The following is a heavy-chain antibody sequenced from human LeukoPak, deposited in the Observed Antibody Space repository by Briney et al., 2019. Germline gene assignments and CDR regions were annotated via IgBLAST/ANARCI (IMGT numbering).Heavy chain of an antibody. CDR2: ISSSSSYI. V-gene: IGHV3-21*01. J-gene: IGHJ4*02. Sequence: GGSLRLSCAAPGFTFSSYSMNWVRQAPGKGPEWVSSISSSSSYIYYADSVKGRFTISRDNAKNPLYLQMNSLRAEDTAVYYCVRESDYDFWSGYYNLDYWGQGTLVAVSS. CDR3: VRESDYDFWSGYYNLDY. D-gene: IGHD3-3*01. CDR1: GFTFSSYS.